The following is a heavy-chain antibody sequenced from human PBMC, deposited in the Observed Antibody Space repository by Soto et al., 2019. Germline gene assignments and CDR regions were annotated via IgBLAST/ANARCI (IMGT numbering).Heavy chain of an antibody. J-gene: IGHJ4*02. CDR3: TTYDYICENFRYRWAY. CDR1: GFPFKNAW. V-gene: IGHV3-15*01. CDR2: IKSDTDGGTT. Sequence: EVQLVESGGGLVKPGGYLRLSCAASGFPFKNAWMSWVRQAPGEGLEWVARIKSDTDGGTTDYAAPVEGRFTISRDDSKNTLSLQMNNLRAEDTAVYYCTTYDYICENFRYRWAYWGQGTLVTVSS. D-gene: IGHD3-16*02.